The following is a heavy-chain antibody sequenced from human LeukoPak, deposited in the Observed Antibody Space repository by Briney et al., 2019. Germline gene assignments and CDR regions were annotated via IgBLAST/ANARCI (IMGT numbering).Heavy chain of an antibody. D-gene: IGHD5-18*01. CDR1: GYTFTGYY. CDR3: ARFVDTAMDAFDI. Sequence: GASVMVSCEASGYTFTGYYMHWVRQAPGQGLEWMGRINPNSGGTNYAQKFQGRVTMTRDTSISTAYMELSRLRSDDTAVYYCARFVDTAMDAFDIWGQGTMVTVSS. J-gene: IGHJ3*02. V-gene: IGHV1-2*06. CDR2: INPNSGGT.